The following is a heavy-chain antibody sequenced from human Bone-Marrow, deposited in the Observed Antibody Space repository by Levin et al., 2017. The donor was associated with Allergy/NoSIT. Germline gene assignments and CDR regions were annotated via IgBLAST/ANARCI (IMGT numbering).Heavy chain of an antibody. V-gene: IGHV1-69*13. Sequence: PAASVKVSCETSGGTLSNFAVSWLRQAPGQGFEWMGQISAMFPRAVYAQKFQGRLTITVDGSTSTSYMELTSLISDDTAIYYCARDYGAMSYFDLWGRGTLVTVSS. J-gene: IGHJ2*01. CDR3: ARDYGAMSYFDL. CDR2: ISAMFPRA. D-gene: IGHD4-17*01. CDR1: GGTLSNFA.